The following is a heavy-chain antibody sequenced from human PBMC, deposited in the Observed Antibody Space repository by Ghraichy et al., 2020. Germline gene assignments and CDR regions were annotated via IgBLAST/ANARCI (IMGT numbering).Heavy chain of an antibody. J-gene: IGHJ4*02. D-gene: IGHD3-22*01. CDR1: GYTFTSYG. Sequence: ASLKVSCKASGYTFTSYGISWVRQAPGQGLEWMGWIIAYNGNTNYAQKLQGRFTMTTDTSTSTAYMELRSLRSDDTAVYYCARHYYDSSGYYSLDYWGQGTLVTVSS. V-gene: IGHV1-18*01. CDR2: IIAYNGNT. CDR3: ARHYYDSSGYYSLDY.